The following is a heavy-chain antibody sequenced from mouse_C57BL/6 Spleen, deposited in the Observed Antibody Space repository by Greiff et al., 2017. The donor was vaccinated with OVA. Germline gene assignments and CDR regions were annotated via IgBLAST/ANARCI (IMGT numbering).Heavy chain of an antibody. CDR2: IHPNSGST. V-gene: IGHV1-64*01. CDR1: GYTFTSYW. CDR3: ASPLYDYYAMDY. Sequence: VQLQQPGAELVKPGASVKLSCKASGYTFTSYWMHWVKQRPGQGLEWIGMIHPNSGSTNYNEKFKSKATLTVAKSSSTAYMQLSSLTSEDSAVYYCASPLYDYYAMDYWGQGTSVTVSS. J-gene: IGHJ4*01. D-gene: IGHD1-1*01.